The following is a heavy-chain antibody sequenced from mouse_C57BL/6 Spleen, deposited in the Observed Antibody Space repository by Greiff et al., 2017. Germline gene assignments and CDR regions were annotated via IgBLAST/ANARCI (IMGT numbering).Heavy chain of an antibody. J-gene: IGHJ4*01. CDR2: ISSGGSYT. CDR3: ARQDDYYAMDD. V-gene: IGHV5-6*01. CDR1: GFTFSSYG. Sequence: EVKVVESGGDLVKPGGSLKLSCAASGFTFSSYGMSWVRQTPDKRLEWVATISSGGSYTYYPDSVKGRFTISRDNAKNTLYLQMRSLKSEDTAMYYCARQDDYYAMDDWGQGTSVTVSS.